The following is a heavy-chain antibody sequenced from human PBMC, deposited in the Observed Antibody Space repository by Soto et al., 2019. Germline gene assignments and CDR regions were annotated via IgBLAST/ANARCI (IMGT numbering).Heavy chain of an antibody. V-gene: IGHV4-59*01. Sequence: QVQLQESGPGLVKPSETLSLTCAVSGDSISSYYCMWIRQPPGKALESIGYLYYGRSANYNPSLKSRVTMAVDTSTNQCSLTLSSITAADTAVYYCALRSMSVVPEYWGQGTLVTVSS. CDR2: LYYGRSA. CDR1: GDSISSYY. CDR3: ALRSMSVVPEY. D-gene: IGHD3-22*01. J-gene: IGHJ4*02.